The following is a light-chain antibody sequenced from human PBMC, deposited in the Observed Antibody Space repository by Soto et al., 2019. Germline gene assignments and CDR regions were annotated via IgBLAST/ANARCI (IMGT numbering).Light chain of an antibody. J-gene: IGKJ2*01. V-gene: IGKV3-15*01. CDR2: GAS. Sequence: EGVRTHSPATLSVSPGERATLSFVASQSVSSNLAWYQQKPGQAPRLVIYGASTRATGIPARFSGSGSGTEFTLTISSLQSEDFAVYYCQQYNTWPPFTFGQGTKVDIK. CDR3: QQYNTWPPFT. CDR1: QSVSSN.